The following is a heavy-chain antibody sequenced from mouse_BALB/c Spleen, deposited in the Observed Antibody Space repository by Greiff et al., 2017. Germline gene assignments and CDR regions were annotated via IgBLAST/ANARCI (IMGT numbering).Heavy chain of an antibody. D-gene: IGHD1-1*01. Sequence: EVQVVESGGGLVKPGGSLKLSCAASGFTFSSYAMSWVRQSPEKRLEWVAEISSGGSYTYYPDTVTGRFTISRDNAKNTLYLEMSSLRSEDTAMYYCARDPNYYGSSYWGQGTLVTVSA. V-gene: IGHV5-9-4*01. CDR2: ISSGGSYT. CDR3: ARDPNYYGSSY. CDR1: GFTFSSYA. J-gene: IGHJ3*01.